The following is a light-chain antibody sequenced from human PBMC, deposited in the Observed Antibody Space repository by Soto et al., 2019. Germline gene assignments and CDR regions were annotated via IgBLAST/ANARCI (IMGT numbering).Light chain of an antibody. CDR3: QNYYSSPRST. CDR1: QSVDSNY. J-gene: IGKJ2*02. CDR2: GAS. V-gene: IGKV3-20*01. Sequence: EIVLTQSPCTLSLSPGERATLSCRASQSVDSNYLAWYQQKPGQAPRLLIYGASSMASAISGRFSVSESGTGFTLTISRLEPEDVAVYYCQNYYSSPRSTFGQGTKVAIK.